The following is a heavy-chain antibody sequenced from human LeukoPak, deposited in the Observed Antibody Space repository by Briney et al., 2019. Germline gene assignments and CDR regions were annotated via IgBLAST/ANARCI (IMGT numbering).Heavy chain of an antibody. V-gene: IGHV3-73*01. CDR1: GFTFSGSH. J-gene: IGHJ4*01. CDR2: VRNGAADFAT. Sequence: GGSLRLSCAASGFTFSGSHMHWFLQASGKGLEWVGHVRNGAADFATAYAALVRGRFTICRDVSTNTAFLEMHNLKTEDTAVYYCAGQTFSCHDYWGHGTQVTVSS. CDR3: AGQTFSCHDY.